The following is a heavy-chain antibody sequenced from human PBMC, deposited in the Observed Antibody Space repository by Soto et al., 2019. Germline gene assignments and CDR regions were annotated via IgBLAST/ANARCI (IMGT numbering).Heavy chain of an antibody. Sequence: LSLTCTVSGGSISSSSYYWGWIRQPPGKGLEWIGSIYYSGSTYYNPSLKSRVTISVDTSKNQFSLKLSSVTAADTAVYYCARLRRVRGVITTDFDYWGQGTLVTVSS. CDR1: GGSISSSSYY. D-gene: IGHD3-10*01. J-gene: IGHJ4*02. V-gene: IGHV4-39*01. CDR3: ARLRRVRGVITTDFDY. CDR2: IYYSGST.